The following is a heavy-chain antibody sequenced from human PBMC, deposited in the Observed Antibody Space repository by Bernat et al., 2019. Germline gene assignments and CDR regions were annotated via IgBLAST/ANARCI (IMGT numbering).Heavy chain of an antibody. CDR2: ISHDGSKR. D-gene: IGHD6-19*01. V-gene: IGHV3-30*03. Sequence: QVQLVESGGGVVQPGTSLRLSCAASGFTFSFYGMHWVRQAPGKGLEWMAVISHDGSKRYHTDSVKGRFIISRDNSKNTLDLQMNSLRAEDTAVYYCARVEGSSGWSFDCWGQGTLVTVSS. CDR1: GFTFSFYG. J-gene: IGHJ4*02. CDR3: ARVEGSSGWSFDC.